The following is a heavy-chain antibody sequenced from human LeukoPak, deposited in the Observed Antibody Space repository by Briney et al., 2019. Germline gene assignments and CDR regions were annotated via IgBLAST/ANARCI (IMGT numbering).Heavy chain of an antibody. V-gene: IGHV3-48*02. CDR1: GFTFSSYS. J-gene: IGHJ6*02. CDR3: ARDQYRGWLDYYYGMDV. Sequence: GGSLRLSCAASGFTFSSYSMNWVRQAPGKGLEWVSYISSSSSTIHYADSVKGRFTISRDNAKNSLFLQMNSLRDEDTAVYYCARDQYRGWLDYYYGMDVWGQGTTVTVSS. D-gene: IGHD6-19*01. CDR2: ISSSSSTI.